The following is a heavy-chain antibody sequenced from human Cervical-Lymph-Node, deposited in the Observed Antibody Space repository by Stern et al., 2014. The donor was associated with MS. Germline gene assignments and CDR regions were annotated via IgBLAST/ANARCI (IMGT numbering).Heavy chain of an antibody. J-gene: IGHJ4*02. Sequence: VQLVGSGDEMKKPGSSVRVSCKTSGGNFSTFAVSWVRQAPGQGLEWMGGVIPLSGSSDYTQNFRGRVPITADSSTSTVYMEVRSLRSEDTAVYFCTVASAASEIDFWGRGTLVVVSS. CDR3: TVASAASEIDF. CDR1: GGNFSTFA. V-gene: IGHV1-69*01. D-gene: IGHD1-14*01. CDR2: VIPLSGSS.